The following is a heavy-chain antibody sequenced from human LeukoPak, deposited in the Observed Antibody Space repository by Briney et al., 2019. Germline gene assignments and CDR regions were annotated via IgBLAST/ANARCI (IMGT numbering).Heavy chain of an antibody. CDR1: GFTFSSYW. Sequence: GGSLRLSCAASGFTFSSYWMSWVRQAPGKGLEWVANIKQDGSEKYYVDSVKGRFTISRDNAKNSPYLQMNSLRAEDTAVYYCLSGYDSGSFDYWGQGTLVTVPS. D-gene: IGHD5-12*01. CDR3: LSGYDSGSFDY. V-gene: IGHV3-7*02. J-gene: IGHJ4*02. CDR2: IKQDGSEK.